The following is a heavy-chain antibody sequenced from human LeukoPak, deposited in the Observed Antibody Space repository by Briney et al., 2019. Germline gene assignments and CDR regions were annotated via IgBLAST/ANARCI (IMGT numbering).Heavy chain of an antibody. J-gene: IGHJ3*02. CDR1: GGSISSYY. Sequence: SETLSLTCTVSGGSISSYYWSWIRQSAGKGLEWIGRIYTSGSTNYNPSLKSRVTMSVDTSKNQFSLKLSSVTAADTAVYYCARVVGEYCSSTSCYTIGAFDIWGQGTMVTVSS. V-gene: IGHV4-4*07. CDR3: ARVVGEYCSSTSCYTIGAFDI. CDR2: IYTSGST. D-gene: IGHD2-2*02.